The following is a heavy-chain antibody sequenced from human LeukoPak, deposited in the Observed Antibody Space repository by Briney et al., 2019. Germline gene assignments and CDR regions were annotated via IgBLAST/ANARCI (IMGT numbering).Heavy chain of an antibody. CDR1: GFTFSSYA. Sequence: GGSLRLSCAASGFTFSSYAMSWVRQAPGKGLEWVSAISGSGGSTYYADSVKGRFTISRDNSKNTLYLQMNSLRAEDTAVYYCAKDLLWFGESQKNYGMDVWGQGTTVTVSS. CDR2: ISGSGGST. V-gene: IGHV3-23*01. J-gene: IGHJ6*02. D-gene: IGHD3-10*01. CDR3: AKDLLWFGESQKNYGMDV.